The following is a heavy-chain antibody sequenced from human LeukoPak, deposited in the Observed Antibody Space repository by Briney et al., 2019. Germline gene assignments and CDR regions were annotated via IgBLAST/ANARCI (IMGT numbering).Heavy chain of an antibody. CDR2: INPNSGGT. J-gene: IGHJ4*02. V-gene: IGHV1-2*06. D-gene: IGHD3-10*01. Sequence: GASVKVSCKASGDTFTGYYMHWVRQAPGQGLEWMGRINPNSGGTNYAQKFQGRVTMTRDTSISTAYMELSRLRSDDTAVYYCARERARYGSGSYYSYWGQGTLVTVSS. CDR1: GDTFTGYY. CDR3: ARERARYGSGSYYSY.